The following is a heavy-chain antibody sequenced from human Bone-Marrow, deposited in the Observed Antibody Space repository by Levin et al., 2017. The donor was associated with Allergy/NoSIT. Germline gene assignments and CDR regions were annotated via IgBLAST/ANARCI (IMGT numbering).Heavy chain of an antibody. CDR1: GFTFSNYW. Sequence: SGGSLRLSCVASGFTFSNYWMDWVRQAPGKGLEWVAIKNQDGSVKSYVDSVKGRFTISRDNAEKSLYLQMNSLRAEETAVYYCARDTGRGAFDSWGPGTMVTVAA. CDR3: ARDTGRGAFDS. J-gene: IGHJ3*02. D-gene: IGHD1-26*01. V-gene: IGHV3-7*01. CDR2: KNQDGSVK.